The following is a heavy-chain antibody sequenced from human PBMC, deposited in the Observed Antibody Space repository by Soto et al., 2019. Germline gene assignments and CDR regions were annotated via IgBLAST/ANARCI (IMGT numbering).Heavy chain of an antibody. Sequence: PSETLSLTCTFSGTSISSSYWSWIRQPPGKGLEWLGYIYRSVTTNYNPSLRSRVTLSQDTSRNQVYLTLNSVTAADTAVYYCANEPRLLDIWGQGIPVTVSS. D-gene: IGHD5-12*01. CDR3: ANEPRLLDI. J-gene: IGHJ4*02. CDR1: GTSISSSY. V-gene: IGHV4-59*03. CDR2: IYRSVTT.